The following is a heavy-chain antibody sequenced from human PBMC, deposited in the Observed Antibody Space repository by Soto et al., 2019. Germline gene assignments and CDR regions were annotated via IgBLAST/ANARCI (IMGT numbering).Heavy chain of an antibody. CDR2: IYPSGST. CDR1: SGSISSSNW. J-gene: IGHJ5*02. V-gene: IGHV4-4*02. CDR3: ARVRGSSSPTNWFDP. Sequence: QVQLQESGPGLVKPSGTLSLTCAVSSGSISSSNWWSWVRQPPGKGLEWIGEIYPSGSTNYNPSLKSRVTISVDKSKNQCSLKLSSVTAADTAVYSCARVRGSSSPTNWFDPWGQGTLVTVSS. D-gene: IGHD6-6*01.